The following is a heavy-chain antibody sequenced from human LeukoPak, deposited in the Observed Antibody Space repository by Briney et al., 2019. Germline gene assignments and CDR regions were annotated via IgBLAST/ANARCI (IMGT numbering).Heavy chain of an antibody. J-gene: IGHJ4*02. Sequence: SETLSLTCTVSGGSISSSSYYWGWIRQPPGKGLEWIGNIYYSGSTYYNPSLKSRVTMSVDTSKNQFSLKLSSVTAADTAVYYCARLLSTVTTHYYFDYWGQGSLVTVSS. CDR3: ARLLSTVTTHYYFDY. CDR1: GGSISSSSYY. D-gene: IGHD4-11*01. V-gene: IGHV4-39*01. CDR2: IYYSGST.